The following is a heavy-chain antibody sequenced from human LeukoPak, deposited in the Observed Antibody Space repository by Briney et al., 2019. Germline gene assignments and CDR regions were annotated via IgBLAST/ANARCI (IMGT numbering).Heavy chain of an antibody. V-gene: IGHV4-30-4*01. CDR2: IYYSGST. CDR3: ARDPIEDRHFDY. D-gene: IGHD1-26*01. CDR1: GGSISSGDYY. J-gene: IGHJ4*02. Sequence: PSETLSLTCTVSGGSISSGDYYWSWIRQPPGKGLEWIGYIYYSGSTYYNPSLKSRVTTSVDTSKNQFSLKLSSVTAADTAVYYCARDPIEDRHFDYWGQGTLVTVSS.